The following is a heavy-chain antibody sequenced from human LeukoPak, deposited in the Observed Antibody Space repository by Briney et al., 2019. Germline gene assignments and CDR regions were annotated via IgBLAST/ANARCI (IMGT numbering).Heavy chain of an antibody. D-gene: IGHD3-10*01. Sequence: ASVKVSCKASGYTFITYGLSWVRQAPGQGLEWMGWISAYNGNTNYAQKLQGRVTMTRDTSTSTAYMELRSLTSDDTAVYYCAREFEVRGVILFAYWGQGTLVTVSS. CDR2: ISAYNGNT. J-gene: IGHJ4*02. CDR1: GYTFITYG. V-gene: IGHV1-18*01. CDR3: AREFEVRGVILFAY.